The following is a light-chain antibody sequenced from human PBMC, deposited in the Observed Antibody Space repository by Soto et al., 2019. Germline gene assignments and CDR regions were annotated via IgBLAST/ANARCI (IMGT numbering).Light chain of an antibody. V-gene: IGKV3-11*01. CDR3: QQRNTWPPVT. CDR1: PSVPNY. CDR2: GAF. Sequence: EIVLTRSPGTLSLSPWERAALSCRASPSVPNYVAWYQQKPGQAPRLLIYGAFNRATGIPARFSGSGSGADFTLTISSLEPEDFAIYYCQQRNTWPPVTFGQGTKVDIK. J-gene: IGKJ1*01.